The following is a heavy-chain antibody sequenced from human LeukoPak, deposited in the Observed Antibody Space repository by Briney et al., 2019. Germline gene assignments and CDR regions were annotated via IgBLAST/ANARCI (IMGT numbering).Heavy chain of an antibody. V-gene: IGHV3-21*01. D-gene: IGHD3-22*01. CDR3: AVPYYYDSSGYYY. J-gene: IGHJ4*02. Sequence: GGSLRLSCAASGFTFSSYSMNWVRQAPGKGLEWVSSISSSSSYIYYADSVKGRSTISRDNAKNSLYLQMNSLRAEDTAVYYCAVPYYYDSSGYYYWGQGTLVTVSS. CDR1: GFTFSSYS. CDR2: ISSSSSYI.